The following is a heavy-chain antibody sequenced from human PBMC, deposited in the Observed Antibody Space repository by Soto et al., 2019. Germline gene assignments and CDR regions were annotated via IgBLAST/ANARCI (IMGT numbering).Heavy chain of an antibody. V-gene: IGHV3-15*07. CDR1: GFSFSDAW. CDR3: TRGRLSGRYTDV. J-gene: IGHJ4*02. CDR2: IKSKTDGGTT. Sequence: EVQLVESGGGLVKPGVSLGLSCAASGFSFSDAWMNWVRQAPGKGLEWVGRIKSKTDGGTTDYAAPVNGRFSISRDDSKNTLYLQMSSLKTDDTAVYYCTRGRLSGRYTDVWGRGTLVTVSS. D-gene: IGHD2-2*02.